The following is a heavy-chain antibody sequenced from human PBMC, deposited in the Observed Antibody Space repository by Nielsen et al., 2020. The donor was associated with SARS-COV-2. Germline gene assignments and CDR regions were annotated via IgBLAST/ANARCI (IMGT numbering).Heavy chain of an antibody. J-gene: IGHJ6*02. CDR1: GGTFSSYA. CDR3: ARDWTFAMVRGVAIYGMDV. CDR2: IIPIFGTA. D-gene: IGHD3-10*01. V-gene: IGHV1-69*13. Sequence: SVKVSCKASGGTFSSYAISWVRQAPGQGLEWMGGIIPIFGTANYAQKFQGRVTITADESTSTAYMELSSLRSEDTAVYYCARDWTFAMVRGVAIYGMDVWGQGTTVTVSS.